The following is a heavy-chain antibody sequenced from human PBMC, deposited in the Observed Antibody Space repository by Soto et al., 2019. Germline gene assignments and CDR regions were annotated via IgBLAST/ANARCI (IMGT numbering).Heavy chain of an antibody. CDR1: GGSISSRTYY. Sequence: SETLSLTCTVSGGSISSRTYYWGWIRQPPGKGLEWIGSVYYGGSTHYNPSLKSRVTISVDTSKNQFSLKLASVTAADTAVYYCARHYVEPVATISSSFDYWGQGILVTVSS. CDR2: VYYGGST. D-gene: IGHD5-12*01. CDR3: ARHYVEPVATISSSFDY. V-gene: IGHV4-39*01. J-gene: IGHJ4*02.